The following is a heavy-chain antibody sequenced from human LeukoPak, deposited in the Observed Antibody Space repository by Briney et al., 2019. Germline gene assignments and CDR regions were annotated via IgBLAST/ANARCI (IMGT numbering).Heavy chain of an antibody. D-gene: IGHD3-3*01. Sequence: GASVKVSCTASGYTFTSYYMHWVRQAPGQGLEWMGIINPSGGSTSYAQKFQGRVTMTRDTSTSTVYMELSSLRSEDTAVYYCARGSQAYYDFWSGYYPYYFDYWGQGTLVTVSS. CDR3: ARGSQAYYDFWSGYYPYYFDY. V-gene: IGHV1-46*01. J-gene: IGHJ4*02. CDR2: INPSGGST. CDR1: GYTFTSYY.